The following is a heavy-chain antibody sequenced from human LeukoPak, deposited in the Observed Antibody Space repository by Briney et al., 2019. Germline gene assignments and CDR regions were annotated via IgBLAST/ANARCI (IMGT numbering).Heavy chain of an antibody. CDR3: ARRDRYSWYSFDY. CDR1: GYSFTSYW. Sequence: GESLRISCKGSGYSFTSYWITWVRQMPGKGLEWMGRIDPSDSYTNYSPSFQGHATISVDKSISTAYLQWSSLKASDTAMYYCARRDRYSWYSFDYWGQGTLVTVSS. D-gene: IGHD6-13*01. V-gene: IGHV5-10-1*01. J-gene: IGHJ4*02. CDR2: IDPSDSYT.